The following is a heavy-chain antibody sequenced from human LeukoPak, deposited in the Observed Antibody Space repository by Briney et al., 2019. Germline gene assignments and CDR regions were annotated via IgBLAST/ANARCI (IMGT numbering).Heavy chain of an antibody. J-gene: IGHJ4*02. Sequence: PSETLSLTCDVSGYSISSGYYWAWVRQPPGKGLEWIGAINHSGRTYYNPSLKSRVTISVDTCKNQFSLKMTSVTAADTALHYCARGWDYDSSEPHEYWGQGTLVTVSS. V-gene: IGHV4-38-2*01. CDR1: GYSISSGYY. CDR3: ARGWDYDSSEPHEY. D-gene: IGHD3-22*01. CDR2: INHSGRT.